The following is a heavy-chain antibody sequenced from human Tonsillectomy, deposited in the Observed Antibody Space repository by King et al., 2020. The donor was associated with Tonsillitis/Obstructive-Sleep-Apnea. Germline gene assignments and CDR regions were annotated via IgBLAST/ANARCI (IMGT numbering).Heavy chain of an antibody. V-gene: IGHV1-69*12. CDR1: GGTFSSYA. Sequence: QLVQSGAEVKKPGSSVKVSCKASGGTFSSYAISWVRQAPGQGLEWMGGIIPIFGTANYAQKFQGRVTITADESTSTAYMELSSLRSEDTAVCYCASDGKPAAMFYYYYYWGQGTLVTVSS. CDR3: ASDGKPAAMFYYYYY. D-gene: IGHD2-2*01. CDR2: IIPIFGTA. J-gene: IGHJ4*02.